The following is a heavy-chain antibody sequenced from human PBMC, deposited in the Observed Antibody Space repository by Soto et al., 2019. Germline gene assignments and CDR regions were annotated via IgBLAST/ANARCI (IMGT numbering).Heavy chain of an antibody. CDR3: ARGPRGYGLRKYGMDV. V-gene: IGHV4-34*01. CDR2: INHSGST. D-gene: IGHD3-10*01. CDR1: GGSFSGYY. Sequence: SETLSLTCAVYGGSFSGYYWSWIRQPPGQGLEWIGEINHSGSTNYNPSLKSRVTISVDTSKNQFSLKLSSVTAADTAVYYCARGPRGYGLRKYGMDVWGQGTTVTVSS. J-gene: IGHJ6*02.